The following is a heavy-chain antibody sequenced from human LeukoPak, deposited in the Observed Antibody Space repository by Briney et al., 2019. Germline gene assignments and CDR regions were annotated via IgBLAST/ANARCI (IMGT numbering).Heavy chain of an antibody. D-gene: IGHD3-3*01. Sequence: ASVKVSCKASGYTFTGYYMHWVRQAPGQGLEWMGWINPNSGGINYAQKFQGRVTMTRDTSISTAYMELSRLRSDDTAVYYCARDAGVGSPDYWGQGTLVTVSS. V-gene: IGHV1-2*02. CDR3: ARDAGVGSPDY. CDR1: GYTFTGYY. J-gene: IGHJ4*02. CDR2: INPNSGGI.